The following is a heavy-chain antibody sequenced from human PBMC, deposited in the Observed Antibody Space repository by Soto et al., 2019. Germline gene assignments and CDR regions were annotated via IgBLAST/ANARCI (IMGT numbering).Heavy chain of an antibody. D-gene: IGHD2-2*01. J-gene: IGHJ4*02. CDR3: ARSGSSTSCYDY. V-gene: IGHV3-72*01. Sequence: PGGSLGLSCVGYGFTFSDHYIDWVRQAPGKGLEWVGRIRKQANIYTTHYAASVKGRFTISRDDPKNSLYLQMNSLKTEDTAVYYCARSGSSTSCYDYWGRGTLVTVSS. CDR2: IRKQANIYTT. CDR1: GFTFSDHY.